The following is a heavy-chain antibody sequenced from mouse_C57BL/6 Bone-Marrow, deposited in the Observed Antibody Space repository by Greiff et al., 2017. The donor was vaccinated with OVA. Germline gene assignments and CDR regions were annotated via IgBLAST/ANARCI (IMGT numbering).Heavy chain of an antibody. V-gene: IGHV1-15*01. J-gene: IGHJ4*01. D-gene: IGHD2-5*01. CDR3: TRGYSNYYAMDY. CDR1: VYTFTDYE. Sequence: VQLQQSGAELVRPGASVTLSCEASVYTFTDYEMHWVKQTPLHGLEWIGAIDPEPGGTAYTQKFKGKAILTADKSSSTAYMELRSLTSEDSAVYYGTRGYSNYYAMDYWGQGTSVSGSA. CDR2: IDPEPGGT.